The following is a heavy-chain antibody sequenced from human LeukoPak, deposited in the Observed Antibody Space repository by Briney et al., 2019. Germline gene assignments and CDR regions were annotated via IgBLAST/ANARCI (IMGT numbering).Heavy chain of an antibody. J-gene: IGHJ3*02. Sequence: GGSLRLSCAASGFTFSSYGMHWVRQAPGKGLEWVAVIWYDGSNKYYADSVKGRFTISRDNSKNTLYLQMNSLRAEDTAVYYCAKVPSAYRANAFDIWGQGTMVTVSS. CDR3: AKVPSAYRANAFDI. D-gene: IGHD5-18*01. CDR2: IWYDGSNK. V-gene: IGHV3-33*06. CDR1: GFTFSSYG.